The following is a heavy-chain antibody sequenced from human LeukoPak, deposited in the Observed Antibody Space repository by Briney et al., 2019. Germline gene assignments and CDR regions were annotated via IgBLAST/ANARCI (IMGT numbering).Heavy chain of an antibody. J-gene: IGHJ4*02. D-gene: IGHD6-19*01. CDR3: ARLKWLAPFDY. CDR2: IYYSGST. CDR1: GGSISSYY. V-gene: IGHV4-59*08. Sequence: PSETLSFTCTVSGGSISSYYWSWIRQPPGKGLEWIGYIYYSGSTNYNPSLKSRVTISVDTSKNQFSLKLSSVTAADTAVYYCARLKWLAPFDYWGQGTLVTVSS.